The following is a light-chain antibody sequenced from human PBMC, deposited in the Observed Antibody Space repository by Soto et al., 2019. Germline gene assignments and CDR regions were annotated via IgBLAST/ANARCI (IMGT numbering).Light chain of an antibody. CDR1: QDIDNY. CDR2: DAS. CDR3: QQYDNLPT. J-gene: IGKJ2*01. V-gene: IGKV1-33*01. Sequence: DIQMTQSPSSLSASVGDRVTITCQASQDIDNYLNWYQQKPGKAPKLLINDASNLETGVPSRFSGSVSGTDFTFTISSLQPEDIATYYCQQYDNLPTFGQGTKLEIK.